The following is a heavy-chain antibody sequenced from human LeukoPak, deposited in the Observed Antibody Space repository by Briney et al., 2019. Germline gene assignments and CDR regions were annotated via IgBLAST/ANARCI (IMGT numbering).Heavy chain of an antibody. CDR2: IYPGDSNI. V-gene: IGHV5-51*01. CDR3: ARHRDSSGFPAAFDW. J-gene: IGHJ3*01. D-gene: IGHD3-22*01. CDR1: GYAFINYW. Sequence: GESLKISCRCSGYAFINYWIGWVRQMPGRGLEWMGIIYPGDSNIRYSPSFQGQVSISADKSISTAYLQWSSLQASDTAMYYCARHRDSSGFPAAFDWWGQGTLVTVSS.